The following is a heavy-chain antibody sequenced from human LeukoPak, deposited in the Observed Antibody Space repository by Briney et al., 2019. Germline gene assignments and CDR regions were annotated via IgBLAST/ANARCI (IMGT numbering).Heavy chain of an antibody. CDR2: FYDSGSA. Sequence: SETLSLTCTVSGGSVSSGSYYWIWIRQPPGKGREWIGYFYDSGSAEYNPSLKRRVTISVDTSKNHFSLQLSSVTAADTAVYYCARDSMTDSSTIDYWGQGTLVTVSS. J-gene: IGHJ4*02. D-gene: IGHD2/OR15-2a*01. CDR1: GGSVSSGSYY. CDR3: ARDSMTDSSTIDY. V-gene: IGHV4-61*03.